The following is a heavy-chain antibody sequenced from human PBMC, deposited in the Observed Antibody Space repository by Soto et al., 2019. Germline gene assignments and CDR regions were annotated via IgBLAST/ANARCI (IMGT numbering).Heavy chain of an antibody. Sequence: QVQLVESGGGVVQPGRSLRLSCAASGFTFSSYAMHWVRQAPGKGLEWVAVISYDGSNKYYADSVKGRFTISRDNSKNTLYLQMNSLRAEDTAVYYCAREGPYCISTSCYLVYGMDVWGQGTTVTVSS. CDR3: AREGPYCISTSCYLVYGMDV. V-gene: IGHV3-30-3*01. D-gene: IGHD2-2*01. CDR1: GFTFSSYA. J-gene: IGHJ6*02. CDR2: ISYDGSNK.